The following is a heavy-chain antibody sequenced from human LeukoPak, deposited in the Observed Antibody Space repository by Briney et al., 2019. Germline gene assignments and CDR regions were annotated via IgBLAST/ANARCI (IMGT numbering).Heavy chain of an antibody. V-gene: IGHV3-53*01. CDR2: IYSGGTT. CDR3: ARRAGGYSHPYDC. D-gene: IGHD4-23*01. Sequence: GGSLRLSCAVSGFTVSGNYMSWVRQAPGKGLEWVSLIYSGGTTYYADSVKGRFTIARDNSKNTLYLQMNSLSAEDTAVYYCARRAGGYSHPYDCWGQGILVTVSS. J-gene: IGHJ4*02. CDR1: GFTVSGNY.